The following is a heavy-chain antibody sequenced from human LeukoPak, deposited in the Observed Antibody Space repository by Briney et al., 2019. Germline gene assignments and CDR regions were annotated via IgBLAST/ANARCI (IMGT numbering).Heavy chain of an antibody. CDR1: GDTVSSNSAA. Sequence: SQTLSLTCDISGDTVSSNSAAWSWIRQSPSRGLEWLGRTYYRSKWFNDYAMSVKGRMTINPNTSKNQFSLQLNSVTPEDSAVYYCARDLHELELFYFDSWGQGTLVIVSS. CDR3: ARDLHELELFYFDS. V-gene: IGHV6-1*01. D-gene: IGHD1-7*01. J-gene: IGHJ4*02. CDR2: TYYRSKWFN.